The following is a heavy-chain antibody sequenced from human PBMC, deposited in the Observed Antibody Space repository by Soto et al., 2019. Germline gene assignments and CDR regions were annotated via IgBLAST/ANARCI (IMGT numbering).Heavy chain of an antibody. Sequence: ASVKVSCKASGYTFTTYIIHWVRQAPGQRLEWMGWINPGNRNTEYSQMFQGRVTFTKDPPASTAYMELSGLTSEDTAVYYCARGPYYSNSRYFDDWGQGTLVTVSS. V-gene: IGHV1-3*01. J-gene: IGHJ4*02. CDR1: GYTFTTYI. CDR2: INPGNRNT. D-gene: IGHD3-10*01. CDR3: ARGPYYSNSRYFDD.